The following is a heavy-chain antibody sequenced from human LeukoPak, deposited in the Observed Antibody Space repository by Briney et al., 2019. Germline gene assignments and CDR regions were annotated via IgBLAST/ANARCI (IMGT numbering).Heavy chain of an antibody. J-gene: IGHJ3*02. CDR1: GFSFSSYV. D-gene: IGHD2-2*01. Sequence: PGGSLRLSCAASGFSFSSYVTSWVRQAPGKGLEWVSAISGSGGSTYFADSVKGRFTISRDNSKNTLYLQMNSLSAEDTAIYYCARGLGSSTSRHTFDIWGQGTMVTVSS. V-gene: IGHV3-23*01. CDR2: ISGSGGST. CDR3: ARGLGSSTSRHTFDI.